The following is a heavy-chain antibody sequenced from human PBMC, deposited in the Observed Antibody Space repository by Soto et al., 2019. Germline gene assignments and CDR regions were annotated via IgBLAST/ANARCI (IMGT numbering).Heavy chain of an antibody. D-gene: IGHD4-17*01. Sequence: QVQLVQSGAEVKKPGSSVKVSCKASGGTFSSYAISWVRQAPGQGLEGVGGIISIFGTAHYAQKFRDRVTXTXXEATSTAYMELSGLRSEDTAVYYCAKGYGECVFDYWGQGTLVTVSS. CDR2: IISIFGTA. V-gene: IGHV1-69*12. J-gene: IGHJ4*02. CDR3: AKGYGECVFDY. CDR1: GGTFSSYA.